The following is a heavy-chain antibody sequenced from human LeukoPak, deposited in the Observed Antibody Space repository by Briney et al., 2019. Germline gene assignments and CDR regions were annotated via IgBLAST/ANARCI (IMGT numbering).Heavy chain of an antibody. D-gene: IGHD1-26*01. J-gene: IGHJ4*02. CDR3: ARRSSGSPPYYFDY. Sequence: GGSLRLSCAASGFTFSSYWMHWVRQAPGKGLVWVSRINSDGSTTNYADYVKGRFTISRDNAKNTLYLQMNSLRAEDTAVYYCARRSSGSPPYYFDYWGQGTLVTISS. CDR2: INSDGSTT. CDR1: GFTFSSYW. V-gene: IGHV3-74*01.